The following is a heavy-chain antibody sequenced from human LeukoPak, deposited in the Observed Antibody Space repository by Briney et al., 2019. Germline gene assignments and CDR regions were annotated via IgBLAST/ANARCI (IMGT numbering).Heavy chain of an antibody. CDR2: ISYDGNHT. Sequence: PGRSLRLSCAASGFNFNSHGMHWVRQAPGKGLEWVAVISYDGNHTFYADSVKGRFAISRDNSKNTLFLQMSALRADDTAVYYCARAKRGLTDYWGQGTLVTVSS. CDR3: ARAKRGLTDY. V-gene: IGHV3-30*03. D-gene: IGHD2-8*01. CDR1: GFNFNSHG. J-gene: IGHJ4*02.